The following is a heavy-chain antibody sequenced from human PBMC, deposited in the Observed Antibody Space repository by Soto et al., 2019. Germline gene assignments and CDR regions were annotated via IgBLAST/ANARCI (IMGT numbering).Heavy chain of an antibody. V-gene: IGHV3-30*18. J-gene: IGHJ6*02. Sequence: GGSLRLSCAASGFTFSSYGMHWVRQAPGKGLEWVAVISYDGSNKYYADSVKGRFTISRDNSKNTLYLQMNSLRAEDTAVYYCAKDTPPPLKVAHYGMDVWGQGTTVTVSS. CDR3: AKDTPPPLKVAHYGMDV. CDR1: GFTFSSYG. D-gene: IGHD2-15*01. CDR2: ISYDGSNK.